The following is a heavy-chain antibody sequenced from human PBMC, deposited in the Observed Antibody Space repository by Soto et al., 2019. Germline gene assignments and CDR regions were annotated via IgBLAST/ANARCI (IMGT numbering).Heavy chain of an antibody. J-gene: IGHJ2*01. CDR3: ARTANYYHYWYFDL. Sequence: QLLLQESGPGLVKPSETLSLTCNVSGDSISSSHYYWGWIRQPPGKGLERIGTIYYSGSTYYSPSLRSRVTMSVDTSKNQFSLKLISVTAADTAIYYCARTANYYHYWYFDLWGRGTLVTVSS. D-gene: IGHD1-26*01. CDR2: IYYSGST. CDR1: GDSISSSHYY. V-gene: IGHV4-39*01.